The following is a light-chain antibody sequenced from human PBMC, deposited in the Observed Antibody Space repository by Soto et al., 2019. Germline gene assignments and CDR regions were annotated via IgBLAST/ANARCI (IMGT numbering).Light chain of an antibody. Sequence: EIVMTQSPATLSVSPGESATLSCSASQSVSSNLAWYQQKPGQAPMLLIYGASTRATGIPARFSGRGSATEFTLTISSLQSEDCAGYYCQQCNDWPHTFGQGTKLEIK. J-gene: IGKJ2*01. CDR3: QQCNDWPHT. CDR1: QSVSSN. V-gene: IGKV3-15*01. CDR2: GAS.